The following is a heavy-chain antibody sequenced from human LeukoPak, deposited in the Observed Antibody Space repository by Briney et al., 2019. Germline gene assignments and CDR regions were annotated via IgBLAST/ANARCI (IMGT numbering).Heavy chain of an antibody. Sequence: PSETLSLTCTVSGGSISSSSYYWGWIRQPPGKGLEWIGSIYYSGSTYYNPSLKSRVTISVDTSKNQFSLKLSSVTAADTAVYYCARRDYIVVVVAASPFDYWGQGTLVTVSS. CDR2: IYYSGST. V-gene: IGHV4-39*07. J-gene: IGHJ4*02. CDR1: GGSISSSSYY. D-gene: IGHD2-15*01. CDR3: ARRDYIVVVVAASPFDY.